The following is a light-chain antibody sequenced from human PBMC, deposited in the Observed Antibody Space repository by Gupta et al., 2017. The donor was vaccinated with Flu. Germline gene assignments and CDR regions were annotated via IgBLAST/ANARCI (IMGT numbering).Light chain of an antibody. Sequence: QPVLTQPPSVSGTPGQRVTISCSGSKSNIGTNTVNWYQHHPGTTPNLLIYENERRPSGVPDRVSSSKSGTSASLAITGLQFEDEAEYYCSASDDTLKDHWVFGGGTKLTVL. J-gene: IGLJ3*02. CDR2: ENE. CDR1: KSNIGTNT. CDR3: SASDDTLKDHWV. V-gene: IGLV1-44*01.